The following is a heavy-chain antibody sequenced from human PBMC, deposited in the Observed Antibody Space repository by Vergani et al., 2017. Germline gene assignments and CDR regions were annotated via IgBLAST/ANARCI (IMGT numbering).Heavy chain of an antibody. CDR2: IKQDGSEK. CDR1: GFTFSSYW. Sequence: EVQLVESGGGLVQPGGSLRLSCAASGFTFSSYWMSWVRQAPGKGLEWVANIKQDGSEKYYVDSVKGRFTISRDNAKNSLYLQMNSLRAEDTAVYYCAKNDYSSSWYPDYWGQGTLVTVSS. D-gene: IGHD6-13*01. CDR3: AKNDYSSSWYPDY. J-gene: IGHJ4*02. V-gene: IGHV3-7*03.